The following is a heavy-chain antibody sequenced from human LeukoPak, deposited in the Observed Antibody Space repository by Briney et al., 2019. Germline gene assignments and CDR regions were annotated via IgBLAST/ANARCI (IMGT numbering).Heavy chain of an antibody. CDR2: TYYRSKWYN. CDR1: VDSLSSKSAA. Sequence: SQTLSLTCAISVDSLSSKSAAWNWIRQSPSRGLEWLGRTYYRSKWYNDYAVSVKSLITINPDTSKNQFSLQLNTVTPEDTAVYYCGRSDRRGGYFDYWGQGTLVTVSS. CDR3: GRSDRRGGYFDY. J-gene: IGHJ4*02. V-gene: IGHV6-1*01. D-gene: IGHD6-6*01.